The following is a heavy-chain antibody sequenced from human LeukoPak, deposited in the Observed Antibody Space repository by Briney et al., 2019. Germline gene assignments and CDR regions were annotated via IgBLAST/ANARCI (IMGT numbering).Heavy chain of an antibody. V-gene: IGHV1-69*13. CDR1: GGTFSSYA. Sequence: ASVKVSCKASGGTFSSYAISWVRQAPGQGLEWMGGIIPIFGTANYAQKFQGRVTITADESTSTAYTELSSLRSEDTAVYYCARDPNSGSYYNYYYYMDVWGKGTTVTVSS. CDR3: ARDPNSGSYYNYYYYMDV. CDR2: IIPIFGTA. D-gene: IGHD1-26*01. J-gene: IGHJ6*03.